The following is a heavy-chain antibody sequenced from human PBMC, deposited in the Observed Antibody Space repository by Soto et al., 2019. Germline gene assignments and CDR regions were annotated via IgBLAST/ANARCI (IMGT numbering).Heavy chain of an antibody. V-gene: IGHV3-74*01. CDR1: GFTFSAYW. J-gene: IGHJ6*02. Sequence: EVQLVESGGGLVQPGGSLRLSCAASGFTFSAYWMHWVRQAPGKGLVWVSRISSDGSSTSYADSVKGRFTISRDNAKNTLYLQMTSLRAEDTAVYYCAREWELWSGVDVWGQGTTVTVAS. CDR3: AREWELWSGVDV. CDR2: ISSDGSST. D-gene: IGHD1-26*01.